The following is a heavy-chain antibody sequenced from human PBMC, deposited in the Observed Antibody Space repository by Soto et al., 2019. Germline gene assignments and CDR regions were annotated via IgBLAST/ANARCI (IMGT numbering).Heavy chain of an antibody. V-gene: IGHV1-18*01. CDR1: GYTLTTYG. D-gene: IGHD4-17*01. CDR2: ISGHNGNT. CDR3: ARGAYGEVAFDI. Sequence: QVQLVQSGAEVKKPGASMKVSCKASGYTLTTYGITWVRQAPGQGLEWMGWISGHNGNTKYAQKVQGRVTLTTDTSTTTAYMEVWSLRSDDTAVYYCARGAYGEVAFDIWGQGTMVTVSS. J-gene: IGHJ3*02.